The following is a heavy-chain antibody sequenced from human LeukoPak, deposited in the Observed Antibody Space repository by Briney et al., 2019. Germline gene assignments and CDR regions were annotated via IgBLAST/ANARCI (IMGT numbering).Heavy chain of an antibody. D-gene: IGHD6-19*01. CDR1: GGSISSGDYY. V-gene: IGHV4-30-4*08. J-gene: IGHJ4*02. CDR3: ARAWQAVAGTGFDY. CDR2: IYYSGST. Sequence: PSETLSLTCTVSGGSISSGDYYWSWIRQPPGKGLEWIGYIYYSGSTYYNPSLKSRVTISVDTSKNQFSLKLSSVTAADTAVYYCARAWQAVAGTGFDYWGQGTLVTVSS.